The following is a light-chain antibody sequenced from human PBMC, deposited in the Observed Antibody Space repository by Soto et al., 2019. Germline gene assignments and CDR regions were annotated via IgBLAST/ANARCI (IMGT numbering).Light chain of an antibody. V-gene: IGKV1-5*01. CDR2: DAS. Sequence: DIQMTQSPSTLSASVGDRVTITCRASQSISSWLARYQQKPGKAPKLLIYDASSLESGVPSRFSGSGSGTAFTLTISSLQPDDFATYYCQHYNSYSWTFGQGTKVEIK. J-gene: IGKJ1*01. CDR1: QSISSW. CDR3: QHYNSYSWT.